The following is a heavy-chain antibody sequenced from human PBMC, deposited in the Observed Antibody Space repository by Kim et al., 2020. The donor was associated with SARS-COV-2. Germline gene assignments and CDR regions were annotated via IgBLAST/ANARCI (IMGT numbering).Heavy chain of an antibody. D-gene: IGHD4-17*01. Sequence: SETLSLTCAVYGGSFSGYYWSWIRQPPGKGLEWIGEINHSGSTNYNPSLKSRVTISVDTSKNQFSLKLSSVTAADTAVYYCARVGGKILRWSPGFDYWGQGTLVTVSS. CDR3: ARVGGKILRWSPGFDY. CDR1: GGSFSGYY. V-gene: IGHV4-34*01. J-gene: IGHJ4*02. CDR2: INHSGST.